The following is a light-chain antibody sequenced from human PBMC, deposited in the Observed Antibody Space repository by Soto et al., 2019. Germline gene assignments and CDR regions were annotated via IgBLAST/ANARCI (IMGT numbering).Light chain of an antibody. CDR1: QIVSNTY. Sequence: EIVLTQFPGALSLSPGERVTLSCRASQIVSNTYLAWYQQKSGQAPKFLIYGASNRATGIPDRFSGSGSGTDFTLTISRLEPEDFAVYYCQQYGALPPTFGGGTKVEIK. V-gene: IGKV3-20*01. CDR3: QQYGALPPT. CDR2: GAS. J-gene: IGKJ4*01.